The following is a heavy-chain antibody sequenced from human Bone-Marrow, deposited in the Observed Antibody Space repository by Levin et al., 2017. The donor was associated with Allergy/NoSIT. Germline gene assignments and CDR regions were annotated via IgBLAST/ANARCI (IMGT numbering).Heavy chain of an antibody. J-gene: IGHJ4*02. CDR1: GGSISSYY. Sequence: SETLSLTCTVSGGSISSYYWSWIRQPPGKGLEWIGYIYYSGSTNYNPSLKSRVTISVDTSKNQFSLKLSSVTAADTAVYYCARVVSYGSGSYYRWAAYYFDYWGQGTLVTVSS. CDR3: ARVVSYGSGSYYRWAAYYFDY. V-gene: IGHV4-59*01. CDR2: IYYSGST. D-gene: IGHD3-10*01.